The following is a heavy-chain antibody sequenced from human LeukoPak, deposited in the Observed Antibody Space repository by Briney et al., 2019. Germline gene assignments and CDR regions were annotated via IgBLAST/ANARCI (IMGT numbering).Heavy chain of an antibody. Sequence: GGSLRLSCAASGFTFSSYDMHWVRQAPGKGLEWVAFIRFYGSNKDYADTVKGRFTISRDNSKNTLYLQMNSLRPEDTAVYYCANNVGATRRFDYWGQGTLVTVSS. CDR1: GFTFSSYD. J-gene: IGHJ4*02. CDR2: IRFYGSNK. CDR3: ANNVGATRRFDY. D-gene: IGHD1-26*01. V-gene: IGHV3-30*02.